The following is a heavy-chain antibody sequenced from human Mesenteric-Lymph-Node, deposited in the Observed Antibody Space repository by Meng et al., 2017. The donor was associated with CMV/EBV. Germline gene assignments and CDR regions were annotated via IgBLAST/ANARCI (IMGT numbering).Heavy chain of an antibody. V-gene: IGHV3-23*01. D-gene: IGHD4-11*01. Sequence: GESLKISCAASGFTFSNYAVSWVRQAPGKGLEWVSSISGSGGSTYYVDSVKGRFTISRDNSKNTLDLQMNSLKTEDTAVYYCTSRTVTTNDYWGQGTLVTVSS. CDR1: GFTFSNYA. J-gene: IGHJ4*02. CDR2: ISGSGGST. CDR3: TSRTVTTNDY.